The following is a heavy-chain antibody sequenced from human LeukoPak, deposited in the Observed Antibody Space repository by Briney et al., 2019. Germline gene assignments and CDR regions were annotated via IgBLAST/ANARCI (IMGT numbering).Heavy chain of an antibody. CDR1: GASISSGGYY. D-gene: IGHD3/OR15-3a*01. Sequence: TLSLTCTVSGASISSGGYYWSWIRQHPGKGLEWIGYIYYSGSTYYNPSLKSRVTISVDTSKNQFSLKLSSVTAADTAVYYCAREVPGRYDLGAFDIWGQGTMVTVSS. V-gene: IGHV4-31*03. J-gene: IGHJ3*02. CDR3: AREVPGRYDLGAFDI. CDR2: IYYSGST.